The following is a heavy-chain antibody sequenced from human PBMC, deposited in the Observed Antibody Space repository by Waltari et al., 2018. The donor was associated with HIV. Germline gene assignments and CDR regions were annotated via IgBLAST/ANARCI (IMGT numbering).Heavy chain of an antibody. Sequence: EVQLVESGGGLIEPGGSLRLSCAASGLTVSSNYMSWVRQATGKGLEWLSFSYSGGNRYYADSVKRRFTISRDNSKNTLSLHMNSLGPEDTAVYYCARDPRSSGYYGMDVWGQGTTVTVSS. CDR3: ARDPRSSGYYGMDV. CDR2: SYSGGNR. V-gene: IGHV3-53*01. D-gene: IGHD1-26*01. CDR1: GLTVSSNY. J-gene: IGHJ6*02.